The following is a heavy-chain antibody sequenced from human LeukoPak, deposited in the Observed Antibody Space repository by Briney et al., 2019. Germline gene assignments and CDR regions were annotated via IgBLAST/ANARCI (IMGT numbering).Heavy chain of an antibody. CDR2: IYYSGST. CDR3: ARVAIGGNYFDY. V-gene: IGHV4-30-4*08. J-gene: IGHJ4*02. Sequence: PSQTLSLTCTVSGGSISSGDYYWSWIRQPPGKGLEWIGYIYYSGSTYYNPSLKSRVTISVDTSKNQFSLKLSSVTAADTAVYYCARVAIGGNYFDYWGQGTLVTVSS. D-gene: IGHD1-26*01. CDR1: GGSISSGDYY.